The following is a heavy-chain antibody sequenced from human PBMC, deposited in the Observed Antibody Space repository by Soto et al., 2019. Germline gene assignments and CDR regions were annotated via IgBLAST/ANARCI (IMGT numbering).Heavy chain of an antibody. J-gene: IGHJ4*02. V-gene: IGHV4-59*11. CDR3: ASSRGSGWYEGEYYFDY. D-gene: IGHD6-19*01. Sequence: SETLSLTCTVSGGSMSSHYWSWIRQPPGKGLEWIGYIYYSGSTNYNPSLKRRVTISVDTSKNQFSLKLSSVTAADTAVYYCASSRGSGWYEGEYYFDYWGQGTLVTVSS. CDR1: GGSMSSHY. CDR2: IYYSGST.